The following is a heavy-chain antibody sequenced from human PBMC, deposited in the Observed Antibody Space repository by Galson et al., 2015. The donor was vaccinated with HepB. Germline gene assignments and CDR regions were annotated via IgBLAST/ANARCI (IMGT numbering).Heavy chain of an antibody. Sequence: SVKVSCKAPGGSFSAYTIMWVRQVPGQGLEWMGRIIPSLGVATYARRFQDRVTITADKSTTTSYMEFSSLSPDDTAVYYCARNPPRGRGTLVTVSS. CDR3: ARNPP. V-gene: IGHV1-69*02. CDR2: IIPSLGVA. J-gene: IGHJ2*01. CDR1: GGSFSAYT.